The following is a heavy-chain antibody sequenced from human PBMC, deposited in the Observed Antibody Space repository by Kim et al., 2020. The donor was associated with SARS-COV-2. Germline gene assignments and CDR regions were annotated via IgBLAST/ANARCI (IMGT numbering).Heavy chain of an antibody. D-gene: IGHD2-2*01. V-gene: IGHV3-15*01. Sequence: TDYAAPVKGRFTISRDDSKNTLYLQMNSLKTEDTAVYYCTTSSIEDAFDIWGQGTMVTVSS. CDR3: TTSSIEDAFDI. J-gene: IGHJ3*02. CDR2: T.